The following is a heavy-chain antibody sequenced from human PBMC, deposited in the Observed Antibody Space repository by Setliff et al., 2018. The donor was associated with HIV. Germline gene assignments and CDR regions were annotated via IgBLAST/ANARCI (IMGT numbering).Heavy chain of an antibody. Sequence: SETLSLTCAVYGGSFSGYYWSWIRQPPGRGLEWIGYVYHIGTTNYNASFNSRLTISIDTSRSQFSLRLSSVTAADTAIYYCARDQAFGERFFDYWGQGIPVTAPQ. CDR1: GGSFSGYY. CDR3: ARDQAFGERFFDY. D-gene: IGHD3-10*01. CDR2: VYHIGTT. V-gene: IGHV4-59*01. J-gene: IGHJ4*02.